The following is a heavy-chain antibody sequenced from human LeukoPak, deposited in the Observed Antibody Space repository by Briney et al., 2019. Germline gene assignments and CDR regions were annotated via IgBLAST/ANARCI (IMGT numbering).Heavy chain of an antibody. CDR3: ARGPQWELPLYYFDY. V-gene: IGHV4-34*01. CDR1: GGSFRDHY. Sequence: SETLSLTCAVYGGSFRDHYWSWIRQPPGKGLEWIGEINHSGSTNYNPSLKSRVTISVDTSKNQFSLKLSSVTAADTAVYYCARGPQWELPLYYFDYWGQGTLVTVSS. J-gene: IGHJ4*02. CDR2: INHSGST. D-gene: IGHD1-26*01.